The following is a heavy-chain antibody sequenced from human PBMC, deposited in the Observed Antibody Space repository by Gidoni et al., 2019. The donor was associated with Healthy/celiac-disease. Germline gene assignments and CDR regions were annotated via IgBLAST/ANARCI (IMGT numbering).Heavy chain of an antibody. V-gene: IGHV3-23*01. CDR3: AKDDPVNYDYVWGSPSPFDY. D-gene: IGHD3-16*01. CDR2: IRGSGGST. CDR1: GFTFSIYA. Sequence: EVQLLESGGGLVQPGGSLRLSCAASGFTFSIYAMRWVRTAPGKGLEGVSAIRGSGGSTYYADSVKGRFTISRDNSKNTLYLQMNSLRAEDTAVYYCAKDDPVNYDYVWGSPSPFDYWGQGTLVTVSS. J-gene: IGHJ4*02.